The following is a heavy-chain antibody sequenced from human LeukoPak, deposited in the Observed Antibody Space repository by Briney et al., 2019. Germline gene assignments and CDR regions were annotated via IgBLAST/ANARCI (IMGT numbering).Heavy chain of an antibody. CDR3: ATATTQYDAFDI. D-gene: IGHD5-12*01. Sequence: ASVTVSFKASGYTFTIYDINWVRQATGQGLEWMGWMNPNSGNTGYAQKFQGRVTMTRNTCISTAYMELSSLRSEDTAVYYCATATTQYDAFDIWGQGTMVTVSS. CDR1: GYTFTIYD. CDR2: MNPNSGNT. V-gene: IGHV1-8*01. J-gene: IGHJ3*02.